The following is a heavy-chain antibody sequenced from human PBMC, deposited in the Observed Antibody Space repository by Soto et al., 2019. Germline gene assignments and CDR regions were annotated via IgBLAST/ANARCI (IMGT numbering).Heavy chain of an antibody. D-gene: IGHD1-26*01. CDR3: LIRSGIGGAWGDLDY. CDR1: GFTFSSYP. CDR2: IGGSGDNT. J-gene: IGHJ4*02. V-gene: IGHV3-23*01. Sequence: EVQLLESGGGFIQPGGSLRLSCAASGFTFSSYPMTWVRQAPGKGLEWVSAIGGSGDNTYYPDSVRGRFTISRDNSKNTVYMQMNSLRDEDTAVYYCLIRSGIGGAWGDLDYWGQGTLVTVSS.